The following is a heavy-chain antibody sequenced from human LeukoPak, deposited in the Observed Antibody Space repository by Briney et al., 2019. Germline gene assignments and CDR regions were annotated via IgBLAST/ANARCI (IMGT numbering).Heavy chain of an antibody. CDR1: GASISSYY. V-gene: IGHV4-4*07. J-gene: IGHJ4*02. D-gene: IGHD3-22*01. Sequence: SETLSLTCTVSGASISSYYYNWIRQTAGRGLEWIGRLYISGSTDYNPSLKSRVTISVDTSKNQFSLKLSSATAADTAVYYCARHGYYYDSSGYYSFDYWGQGTLVTVSS. CDR2: LYISGST. CDR3: ARHGYYYDSSGYYSFDY.